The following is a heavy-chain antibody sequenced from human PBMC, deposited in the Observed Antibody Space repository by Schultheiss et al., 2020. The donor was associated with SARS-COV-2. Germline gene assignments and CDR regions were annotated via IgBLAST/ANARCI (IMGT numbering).Heavy chain of an antibody. CDR3: ARSTNYGDPVDY. V-gene: IGHV3-49*04. Sequence: GGSLRLSCTASGFTFGDYAMSWVRQAPGKGLEWVGFIRSKAYGGTTEYAASVKGRFTISRDDSKSIAYLQMNSLRAEDTAVYYCARSTNYGDPVDYWGQGTLVTVSS. CDR1: GFTFGDYA. J-gene: IGHJ4*02. CDR2: IRSKAYGGTT. D-gene: IGHD4-17*01.